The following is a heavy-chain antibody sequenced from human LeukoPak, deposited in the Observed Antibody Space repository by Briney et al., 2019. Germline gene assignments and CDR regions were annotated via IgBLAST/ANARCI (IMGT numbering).Heavy chain of an antibody. CDR1: GGSISSSIYY. CDR2: IYYSGRT. CDR3: SRNRSELLYYSDY. J-gene: IGHJ4*02. Sequence: SETLSLTCTVSGGSISSSIYYWGWIRQPPGKGLEWIGSIYYSGRTYYNPSLKSRVTISVDMPKNQCSLRPAPVTPAEPAVYYCSRNRSELLYYSDYWGQGTLVTVSS. D-gene: IGHD1-26*01. V-gene: IGHV4-39*01.